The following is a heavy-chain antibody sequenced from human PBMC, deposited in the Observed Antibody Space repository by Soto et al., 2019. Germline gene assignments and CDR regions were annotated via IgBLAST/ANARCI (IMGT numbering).Heavy chain of an antibody. CDR1: GGTFSSYA. D-gene: IGHD5-18*01. Sequence: SVKVSCKASGGTFSSYAISWVRQAPGQGLEWMGGIIPIFGTANYAQKFQGRVTITADESTSTAYMELSSLRSEDTAVYYCARGLPGYSYGDYYYYGMDVWGQGTTVTVSS. CDR3: ARGLPGYSYGDYYYYGMDV. J-gene: IGHJ6*02. V-gene: IGHV1-69*13. CDR2: IIPIFGTA.